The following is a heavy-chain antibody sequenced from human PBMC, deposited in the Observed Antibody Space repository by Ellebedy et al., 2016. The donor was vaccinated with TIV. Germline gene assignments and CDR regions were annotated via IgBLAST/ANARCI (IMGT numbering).Heavy chain of an antibody. D-gene: IGHD3-22*01. V-gene: IGHV3-7*01. CDR3: AREYYYKNGGPGNY. J-gene: IGHJ4*02. CDR2: IKQDGTEK. Sequence: PGGSLRLSYAASGFTFSNNYMSWVRQAPGKGLEWVANIKQDGTEKYYVDSVKGRFTISRDNAKNSLYLQMDSLGADDTAVYYCAREYYYKNGGPGNYWGQGILVTVSS. CDR1: GFTFSNNY.